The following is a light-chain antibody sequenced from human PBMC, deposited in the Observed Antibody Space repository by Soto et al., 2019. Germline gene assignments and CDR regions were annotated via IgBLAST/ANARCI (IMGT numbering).Light chain of an antibody. V-gene: IGLV2-8*01. CDR2: EIS. CDR1: SSDVGASDF. J-gene: IGLJ1*01. CDR3: SSCAGSNKRYV. Sequence: QSALTQPASVSESPGQSITISCTGTSSDVGASDFVSWYQQHPGKAPELIIYEISKRPSGVPDRFSGSKSGNTASLTVSGLQTEDEADYYCSSCAGSNKRYVFGGGTKLTVL.